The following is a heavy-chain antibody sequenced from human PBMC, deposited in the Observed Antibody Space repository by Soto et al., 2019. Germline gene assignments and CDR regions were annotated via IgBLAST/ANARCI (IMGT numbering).Heavy chain of an antibody. Sequence: GGSLRLSCAASGFTFSSYAMHWVRQAPGKGLEWVAVISYDGSNKYYADSVKGRFTISRDNSKNTLYLQMNSLRAEDTAVYYCARGGRWPLDYFDYWGQGTLVPVYS. CDR3: ARGGRWPLDYFDY. V-gene: IGHV3-30-3*01. CDR2: ISYDGSNK. J-gene: IGHJ4*02. D-gene: IGHD2-15*01. CDR1: GFTFSSYA.